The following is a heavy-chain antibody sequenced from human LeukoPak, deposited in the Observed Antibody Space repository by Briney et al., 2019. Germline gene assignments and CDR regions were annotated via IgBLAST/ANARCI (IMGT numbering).Heavy chain of an antibody. Sequence: GGSLRLSCAASGFTFSSYGMDWVRQAPGKGLEWVSSISSSSSYISYADSVKGRFTISRDNAKNSLYLQMNSLRAEDTAVYYCARDLGAAAEYFQHWGQGTLVTVSS. CDR1: GFTFSSYG. CDR3: ARDLGAAAEYFQH. CDR2: ISSSSSYI. D-gene: IGHD6-13*01. J-gene: IGHJ1*01. V-gene: IGHV3-21*01.